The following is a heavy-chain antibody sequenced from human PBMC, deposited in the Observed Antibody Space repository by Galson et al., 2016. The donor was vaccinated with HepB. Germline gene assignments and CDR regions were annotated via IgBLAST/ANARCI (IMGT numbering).Heavy chain of an antibody. Sequence: SETLSLTCTVSGGSISSSSHYWDWIRQPPGKGLEWIGSIYYSGSTYYNPSLKSRVTISVDTSKNQFSLKLSSVTAADTAVYYCARNERRWLHSPYYFDSWGQGTLVTVSS. D-gene: IGHD5-24*01. CDR1: GGSISSSSHY. V-gene: IGHV4-39*01. J-gene: IGHJ4*02. CDR3: ARNERRWLHSPYYFDS. CDR2: IYYSGST.